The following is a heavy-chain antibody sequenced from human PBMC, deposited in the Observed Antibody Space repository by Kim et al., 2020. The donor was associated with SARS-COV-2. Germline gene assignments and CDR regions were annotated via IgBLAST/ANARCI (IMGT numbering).Heavy chain of an antibody. CDR3: ARDSKSSTSWIKYYYYGMDV. J-gene: IGHJ6*02. Sequence: SVKVSCKASGGTFSSYAISWVRQAPGQGLEWMGGISPIFGTANYAQKFQGRVTITADESTSTAYMELSSLRSEDTAVYYCARDSKSSTSWIKYYYYGMDVWGQGTTVTVSS. V-gene: IGHV1-69*13. D-gene: IGHD2-2*01. CDR2: ISPIFGTA. CDR1: GGTFSSYA.